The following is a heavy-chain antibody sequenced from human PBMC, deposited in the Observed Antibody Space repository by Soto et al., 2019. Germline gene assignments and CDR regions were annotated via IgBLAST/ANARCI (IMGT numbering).Heavy chain of an antibody. V-gene: IGHV4-39*01. CDR2: IYYSGST. CDR1: GGSISSSSYY. D-gene: IGHD5-18*01. CDR3: ARHKVVSGYSYGRNFDY. Sequence: PSETLSLTCTVSGGSISSSSYYWGWIRQPPGKGLEWIGSIYYSGSTYYNPSLKSRVTISVDTSKNQFSLKLSSVTAADTAVYYCARHKVVSGYSYGRNFDYWGQGTLVTVS. J-gene: IGHJ4*02.